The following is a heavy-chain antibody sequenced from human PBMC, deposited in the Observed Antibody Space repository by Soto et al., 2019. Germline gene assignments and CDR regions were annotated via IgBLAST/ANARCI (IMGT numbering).Heavy chain of an antibody. V-gene: IGHV4-61*01. CDR3: ARDRITIFGVVPNMDV. D-gene: IGHD3-3*01. CDR1: GGSVSSGSYY. CDR2: IYYSGST. Sequence: SETLSLTCTVSGGSVSSGSYYWSWIRQPPGKGLEWIGYIYYSGSTNYNPSLKSRVTISVDTSKNQFSLKLSSVTAADTAVYYCARDRITIFGVVPNMDVWGQGTKVTV. J-gene: IGHJ6*02.